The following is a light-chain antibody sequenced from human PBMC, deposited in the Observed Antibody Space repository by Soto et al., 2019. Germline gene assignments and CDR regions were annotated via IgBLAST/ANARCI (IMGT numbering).Light chain of an antibody. CDR3: SSYAGSNAPYV. Sequence: QSALTQPPSASGSPGQSVTISCTGTSSNVGGYYYVSWYQQHPGKAPKLMLYEVSKRPSGVPDRFSGSKSGNTASLTVSGLQAEDEADYYCSSYAGSNAPYVFGTGTKVTVL. J-gene: IGLJ1*01. CDR2: EVS. V-gene: IGLV2-8*01. CDR1: SSNVGGYYY.